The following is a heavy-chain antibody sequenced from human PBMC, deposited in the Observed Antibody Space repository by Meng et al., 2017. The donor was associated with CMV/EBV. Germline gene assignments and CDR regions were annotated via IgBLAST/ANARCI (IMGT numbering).Heavy chain of an antibody. Sequence: SYAIGWVRQAPGHGLEWMGGIIPIFGTANYAQKFQGRVTITTDDSTSTAYMELSSLRSEDTAVYYCARFVRFGNDYFHLGSTNWFDPWGQRTLVTVSS. D-gene: IGHD3-16*01. CDR1: SYA. CDR3: ARFVRFGNDYFHLGSTNWFDP. V-gene: IGHV1-69*05. J-gene: IGHJ5*02. CDR2: IIPIFGTA.